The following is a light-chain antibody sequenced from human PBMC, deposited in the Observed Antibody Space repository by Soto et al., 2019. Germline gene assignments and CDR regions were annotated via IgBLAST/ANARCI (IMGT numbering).Light chain of an antibody. CDR2: GAS. Sequence: IEMTQSPATLSVSPGERATLSCRASQSVSSNLVWYQQKPGQAPRLLIYGASTRVTGIPARFSGSGSGTEFTLTISRLEPEDFAVYYCQQYGSSQTFGQGTKVDIK. CDR3: QQYGSSQT. J-gene: IGKJ1*01. CDR1: QSVSSN. V-gene: IGKV3-15*01.